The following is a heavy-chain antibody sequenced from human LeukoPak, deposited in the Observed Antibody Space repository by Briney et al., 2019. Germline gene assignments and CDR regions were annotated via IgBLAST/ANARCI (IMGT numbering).Heavy chain of an antibody. D-gene: IGHD1-26*01. CDR3: ARAYSGSYYGKHDAFGI. CDR2: ISSSSSYI. J-gene: IGHJ3*02. V-gene: IGHV3-21*01. Sequence: KSGGSLRLSCAASGFTFSSYSMNWVRQAPGKGLEWASSISSSSSYIYYADSVKGRFTISRDNAKNSLYLQMNSLRAEDTAVYYCARAYSGSYYGKHDAFGIWGQGTMVTVSS. CDR1: GFTFSSYS.